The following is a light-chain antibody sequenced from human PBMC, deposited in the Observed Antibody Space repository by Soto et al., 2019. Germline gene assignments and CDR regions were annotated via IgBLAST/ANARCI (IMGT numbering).Light chain of an antibody. Sequence: EIVLTQSPATLSLSPGERATLSCRASQSVSSYLAWYQQKPGQAPRLLIYDASNRATGIPARFSGSGSGTDFTLTISSLEPEDFAVYYCQQRSNWPPWTFGQGTRLEL. V-gene: IGKV3-11*01. CDR3: QQRSNWPPWT. CDR1: QSVSSY. CDR2: DAS. J-gene: IGKJ5*01.